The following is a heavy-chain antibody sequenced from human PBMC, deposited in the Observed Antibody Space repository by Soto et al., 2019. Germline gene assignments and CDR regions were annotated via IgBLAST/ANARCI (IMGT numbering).Heavy chain of an antibody. J-gene: IGHJ4*02. V-gene: IGHV3-23*01. Sequence: EVQLLESGGGLVQPGGSLRLSCAASGFTFSSYAMSWVRQAPGKGLEWVSAISGGVGSTYYADSVKGRFTTSRDNSKNTLYLQMNKLRAEDTAVYYCAKPTMLVVVTPDCWGQGTLVTVSS. CDR2: ISGGVGST. D-gene: IGHD3-22*01. CDR3: AKPTMLVVVTPDC. CDR1: GFTFSSYA.